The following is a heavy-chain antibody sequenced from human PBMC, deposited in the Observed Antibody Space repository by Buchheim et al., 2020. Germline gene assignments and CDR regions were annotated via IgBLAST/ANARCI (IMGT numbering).Heavy chain of an antibody. J-gene: IGHJ4*02. Sequence: QVQLQQWGAGLLKPSETLSLTCAVYGGSFSGYYWSWIRQPPGKGLEWIGEINHSGSTNYNPSLKSRVTISVDTSKNQFSLQLSSVTAADTAVYYCARARSTIRGYSYGYLDYWGQGTL. V-gene: IGHV4-34*01. CDR2: INHSGST. CDR1: GGSFSGYY. D-gene: IGHD5-18*01. CDR3: ARARSTIRGYSYGYLDY.